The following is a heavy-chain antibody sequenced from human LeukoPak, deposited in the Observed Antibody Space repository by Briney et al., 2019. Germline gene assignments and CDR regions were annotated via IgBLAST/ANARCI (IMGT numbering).Heavy chain of an antibody. CDR3: ARSSYYYDSSGYYLTANWFDL. CDR1: GGSFSGYY. J-gene: IGHJ5*02. V-gene: IGHV4-34*01. CDR2: INHSGST. D-gene: IGHD3-22*01. Sequence: PSETLSLTCAVYGGSFSGYYWSWIRQPPGKGLEWIGEINHSGSTNYNPSLKSRVTISVDTSKNQFSLKLSSVTAADTAVYYCARSSYYYDSSGYYLTANWFDLWGQGTLVTVSS.